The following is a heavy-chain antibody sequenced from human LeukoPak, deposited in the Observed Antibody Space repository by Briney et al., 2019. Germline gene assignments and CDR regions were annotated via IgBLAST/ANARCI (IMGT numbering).Heavy chain of an antibody. J-gene: IGHJ6*03. Sequence: PGGSLRLSCAASGFTFSSYAMSWVRQAPGKGLEWVSAISGSGASTYYADSVKGRFTVSRDNSKNTLYLQMNSLRAEDTAVYYCAKERGRRSYYVDYYYYMDGWGKGSTVTVYS. D-gene: IGHD1-26*01. CDR1: GFTFSSYA. CDR2: ISGSGAST. CDR3: AKERGRRSYYVDYYYYMDG. V-gene: IGHV3-23*01.